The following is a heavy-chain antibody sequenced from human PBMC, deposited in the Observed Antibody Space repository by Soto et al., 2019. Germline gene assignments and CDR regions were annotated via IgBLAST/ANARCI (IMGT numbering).Heavy chain of an antibody. Sequence: SETLSLTCTVSGGSISSYYWSWIRQPAGKGLEWIGRIYTSGSTNYNPSLKSRVTMSVDTSKNQFSLKLSSVTAADTAVYYCARDHRMVRGVMILNWFETWGQGTLVTVSS. CDR3: ARDHRMVRGVMILNWFET. V-gene: IGHV4-4*07. D-gene: IGHD3-10*01. CDR2: IYTSGST. CDR1: GGSISSYY. J-gene: IGHJ5*02.